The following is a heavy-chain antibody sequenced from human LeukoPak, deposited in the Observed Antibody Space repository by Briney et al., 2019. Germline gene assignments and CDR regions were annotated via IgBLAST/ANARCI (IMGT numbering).Heavy chain of an antibody. D-gene: IGHD1-1*01. Sequence: PGVSLRLSCTASGFTFGDYAMSWIRQAPGKGLEWVGFIRSKAYGETADYAASVKGRFTISRDDSKAIAYLQMNSLKTEDTAVYHCTRDRGAYNLYDYWGQGTLVTVSS. CDR3: TRDRGAYNLYDY. CDR1: GFTFGDYA. J-gene: IGHJ4*02. CDR2: IRSKAYGETA. V-gene: IGHV3-49*03.